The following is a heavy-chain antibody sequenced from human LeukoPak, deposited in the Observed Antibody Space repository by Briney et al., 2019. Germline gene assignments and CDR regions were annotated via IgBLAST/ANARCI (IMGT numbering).Heavy chain of an antibody. D-gene: IGHD1-26*01. CDR3: AKRMSQYSGCYLVDFEY. CDR2: ISGSGGST. V-gene: IGHV3-23*01. CDR1: GFTFSSYA. Sequence: GGSLRLSCAASGFTFSSYAMSWVRQAPGKGLEWVSAISGSGGSTYYADSVKGRFTISRDNSKNTLYLQMNSLRAEDTAVYYCAKRMSQYSGCYLVDFEYWVQGTLV. J-gene: IGHJ4*02.